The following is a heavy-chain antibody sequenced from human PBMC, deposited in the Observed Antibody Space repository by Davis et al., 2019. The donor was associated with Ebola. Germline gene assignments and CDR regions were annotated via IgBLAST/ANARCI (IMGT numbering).Heavy chain of an antibody. D-gene: IGHD2-2*01. V-gene: IGHV4-34*01. CDR1: GGSFSGYY. CDR2: INHSGST. J-gene: IGHJ4*02. CDR3: ARGRGVVPAAAPSLDY. Sequence: PSETLSLTCAVYGGSFSGYYWSWIRQPPGKGLEWIGEINHSGSTNYNPSLKSRVTISVDTSKNQFSLKLSSVTAADTAVYYCARGRGVVPAAAPSLDYWGQGTLVTVSS.